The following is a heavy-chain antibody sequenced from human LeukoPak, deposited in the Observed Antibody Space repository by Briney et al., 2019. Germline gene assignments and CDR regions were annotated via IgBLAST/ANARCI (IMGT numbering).Heavy chain of an antibody. V-gene: IGHV4-39*02. J-gene: IGHJ4*02. CDR2: VYFSGRT. D-gene: IGHD1-26*01. CDR1: GASISSTSYY. Sequence: SETLSLTCSVSGASISSTSYYWGWIRQSPGKGLEWIGSVYFSGRTNDNPSLKSRVTMSVDTSENHFSLRLSSVTAADTAVYYCARETIVGATLDYWGQRTLVTVSS. CDR3: ARETIVGATLDY.